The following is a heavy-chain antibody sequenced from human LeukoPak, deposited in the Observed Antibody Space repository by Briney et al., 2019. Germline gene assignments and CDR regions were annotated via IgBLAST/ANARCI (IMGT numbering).Heavy chain of an antibody. Sequence: GASVKVSCKASGGTFSSYAISWVRQAPGQGLEWMGRIIPILGIANYAQKFQGRVTITADKSTSTAYMELSSLRSEDTAVYYCAKDTEINYYGSGSSLGYWGQGTLVTVSS. D-gene: IGHD3-10*01. J-gene: IGHJ4*02. CDR2: IIPILGIA. V-gene: IGHV1-69*04. CDR1: GGTFSSYA. CDR3: AKDTEINYYGSGSSLGY.